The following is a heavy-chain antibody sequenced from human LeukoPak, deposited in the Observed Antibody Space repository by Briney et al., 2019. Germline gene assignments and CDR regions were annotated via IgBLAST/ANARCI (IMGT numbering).Heavy chain of an antibody. V-gene: IGHV3-21*04. J-gene: IGHJ4*02. Sequence: GGSLRLSCAASGFTFSSYSMNWVRQAPGKGLEWVSSISSSSSYIYYADSVKGRFTISRDNAKNSLYLQMNSLRAEDTAFYYCARETYYYDSSGSTRFGYWGQGTLVTVSS. CDR2: ISSSSSYI. CDR1: GFTFSSYS. D-gene: IGHD3-22*01. CDR3: ARETYYYDSSGSTRFGY.